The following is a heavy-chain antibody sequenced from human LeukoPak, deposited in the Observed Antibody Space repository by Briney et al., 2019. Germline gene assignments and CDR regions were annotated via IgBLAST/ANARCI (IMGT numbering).Heavy chain of an antibody. D-gene: IGHD2-2*01. CDR3: SRVEIVLVPAGVGYYFDY. V-gene: IGHV3-11*06. Sequence: GGSLRLSCGASGFTFSDYYMSWMRQAPGKGLEWVSYISSSSSYTNYADSVKGRFTISRHNAKNSLYLQMNSLRAEDAAVFYCSRVEIVLVPAGVGYYFDYWGQGTLVTVSS. CDR1: GFTFSDYY. J-gene: IGHJ4*02. CDR2: ISSSSSYT.